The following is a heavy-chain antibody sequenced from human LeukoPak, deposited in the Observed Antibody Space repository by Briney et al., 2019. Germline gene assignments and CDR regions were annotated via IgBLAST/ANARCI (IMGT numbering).Heavy chain of an antibody. Sequence: GASVKVSCKASGYTFTSYYMHWVRQAPGQGLGGLGIINPSGGSTSYAQKFQGRVTMTRDTSTSTVYMELSSLRSEDTAVCYCARDAIPGRWYFDLWGRGTLVTVSS. J-gene: IGHJ2*01. CDR1: GYTFTSYY. CDR3: ARDAIPGRWYFDL. CDR2: INPSGGST. D-gene: IGHD2-2*02. V-gene: IGHV1-46*01.